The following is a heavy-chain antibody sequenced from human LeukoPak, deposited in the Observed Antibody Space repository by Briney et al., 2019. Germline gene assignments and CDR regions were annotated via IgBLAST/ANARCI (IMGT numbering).Heavy chain of an antibody. CDR3: ASDVGYSYFWGMDV. Sequence: GALVKVSFKASGYTFTGYYTHWVRQAPGQGLDWMGRINPNSGGTNYAQKFQGRVTMTRDTSISTAYMELSRLRSDDTAVYYCASDVGYSYFWGMDVWGQGTTVTVSS. D-gene: IGHD5-18*01. CDR2: INPNSGGT. V-gene: IGHV1-2*06. J-gene: IGHJ6*02. CDR1: GYTFTGYY.